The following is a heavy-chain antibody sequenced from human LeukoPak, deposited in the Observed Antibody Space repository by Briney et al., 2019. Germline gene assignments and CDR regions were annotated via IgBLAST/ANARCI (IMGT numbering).Heavy chain of an antibody. J-gene: IGHJ4*02. Sequence: SETLSLTCTVSGDSIRSPSYFWAWTRQTPGKGLEWIGSIHYSGISHFTPSLKSRATTSVDMSKNQFSLKLNSVTAADTAVYYCARQRYPGNYCLGDFDYWGQGTLVTVSS. D-gene: IGHD1-26*01. CDR2: IHYSGIS. CDR1: GDSIRSPSYF. V-gene: IGHV4-39*01. CDR3: ARQRYPGNYCLGDFDY.